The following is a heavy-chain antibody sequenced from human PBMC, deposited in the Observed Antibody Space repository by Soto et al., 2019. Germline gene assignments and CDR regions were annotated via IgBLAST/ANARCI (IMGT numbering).Heavy chain of an antibody. J-gene: IGHJ4*02. Sequence: QVQLVQSGAEVKKPGASVKVSCKASGYTFTSYAMHWVRQAPGQRLEWMGWINAGNGNTKYSQKFQGRVTITRDTSASTACRGLSSLRSEDTAAYYCASGPLRGYDILTGYFDYWGQGSLVTVSS. CDR1: GYTFTSYA. CDR3: ASGPLRGYDILTGYFDY. D-gene: IGHD3-9*01. V-gene: IGHV1-3*01. CDR2: INAGNGNT.